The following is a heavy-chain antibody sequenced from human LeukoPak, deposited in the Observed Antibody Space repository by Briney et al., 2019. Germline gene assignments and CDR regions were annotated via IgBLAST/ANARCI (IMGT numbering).Heavy chain of an antibody. CDR3: AKDGLGSGSYPIYLY. CDR2: IRYDGSNK. Sequence: GGSLRLSCAASGFTFNDFAMTWVRQAPGKGLEWVAFIRYDGSNKYYADSVKGRLTISRDNSKNTLYLQMNSLRAEDTAVYYCAKDGLGSGSYPIYLYWGQGTLVTVSS. J-gene: IGHJ4*02. V-gene: IGHV3-30*02. D-gene: IGHD1-26*01. CDR1: GFTFNDFA.